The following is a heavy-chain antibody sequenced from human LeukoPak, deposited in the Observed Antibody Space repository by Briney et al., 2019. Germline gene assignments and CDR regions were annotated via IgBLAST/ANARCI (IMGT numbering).Heavy chain of an antibody. CDR2: IYYSGST. J-gene: IGHJ6*03. CDR1: GGSLSSHY. CDR3: ARERNSGSYWPYYYYYYMDV. Sequence: SETLSLTCTVSGGSLSSHYWSWIRQPPGKGLEWIGYIYYSGSTNYNPSLKSRVTISVDTSKNQFSLKLSSVTAADTAVYYCARERNSGSYWPYYYYYYMDVWGKGTTVTVSS. V-gene: IGHV4-59*11. D-gene: IGHD1-26*01.